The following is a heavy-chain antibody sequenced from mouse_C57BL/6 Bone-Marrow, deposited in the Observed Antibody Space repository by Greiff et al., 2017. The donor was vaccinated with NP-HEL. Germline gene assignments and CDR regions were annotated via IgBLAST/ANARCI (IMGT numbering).Heavy chain of an antibody. CDR3: ARDASGGRGFAY. V-gene: IGHV7-1*01. Sequence: EVQLVESGGGLVQSGRSLRLSCATSGFTFSDFYMEWVRQAPGKGLEWIAASRNKANDYTTEYSASVKGRFIVSRDTSQSILYLQMNALRAEDTAIYYCARDASGGRGFAYWGQGTLVTVSA. D-gene: IGHD3-3*01. CDR2: SRNKANDYTT. J-gene: IGHJ3*01. CDR1: GFTFSDFY.